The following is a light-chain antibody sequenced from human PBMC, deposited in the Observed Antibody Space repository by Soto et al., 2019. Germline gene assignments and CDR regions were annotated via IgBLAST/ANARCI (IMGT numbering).Light chain of an antibody. CDR2: GAS. Sequence: EIVLTQSPGTLSLSPGERATLSCRASQSVNIRYLAWYQQKAGQAPRLLIYGASSRATGIPDRFSGSGSWTDFTLTISRLEPEDFAVYYCQHYDRAPMWTFGQGTKVDIK. V-gene: IGKV3-20*01. CDR3: QHYDRAPMWT. J-gene: IGKJ1*01. CDR1: QSVNIRY.